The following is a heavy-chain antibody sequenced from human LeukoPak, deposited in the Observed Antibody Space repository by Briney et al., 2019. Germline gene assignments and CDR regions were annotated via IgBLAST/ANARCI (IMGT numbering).Heavy chain of an antibody. CDR3: ARESGSGHGWFDP. CDR2: IYHSGST. Sequence: PSETLSLTCTVSGGSISSYYWSWIRQPPGKGLEWIGYIYHSGSTYYNPSLKSRVTISVDRSKNQFSLKLSSVTAADTAVYYCARESGSGHGWFDPWGQGTLVTVSS. CDR1: GGSISSYY. J-gene: IGHJ5*02. V-gene: IGHV4-59*12. D-gene: IGHD3-10*01.